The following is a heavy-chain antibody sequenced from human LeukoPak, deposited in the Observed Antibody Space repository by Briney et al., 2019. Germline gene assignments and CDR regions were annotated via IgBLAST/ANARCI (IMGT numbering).Heavy chain of an antibody. D-gene: IGHD2-2*01. J-gene: IGHJ4*02. V-gene: IGHV3-30-3*01. CDR1: GFTFSSYA. Sequence: GGSLRLSCAASGFTFSSYAMHWVRQAPGKGLEWVAVISYDGSNKYYADSVKGRFTISRDNSKSTLYLQMNSLRAEDTAVYYCARVFDVVVPAAPGYWGQGTLVTVSS. CDR3: ARVFDVVVPAAPGY. CDR2: ISYDGSNK.